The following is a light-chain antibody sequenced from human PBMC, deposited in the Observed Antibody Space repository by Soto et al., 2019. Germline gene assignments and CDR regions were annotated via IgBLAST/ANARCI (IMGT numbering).Light chain of an antibody. CDR3: SSHTSRSTYYV. CDR2: DVS. J-gene: IGLJ1*01. CDR1: SSDVGGYNY. Sequence: QSVLTQPASVSGSPGQSITISCTGTSSDVGGYNYVSWYQQHPGKAPKLMIYDVSNRPSGVSNRFSGSKSANTASLTISGLQAEDAADYYCSSHTSRSTYYVFGNGTKVTV. V-gene: IGLV2-14*01.